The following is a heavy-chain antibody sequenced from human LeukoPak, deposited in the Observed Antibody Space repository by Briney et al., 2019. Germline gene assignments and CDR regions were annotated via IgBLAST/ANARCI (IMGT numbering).Heavy chain of an antibody. CDR3: ASSVGSSSYYYYYMDV. Sequence: ASVKVSCKASGGTFSSYAISWVRQAPGQGLEWMGGIIPIFGTANYAQKFQGRVTITTDESTSTAYMELSSLRSEDTAVCYCASSVGSSSYYYYYMDVWGKGTTVTVSS. D-gene: IGHD6-6*01. V-gene: IGHV1-69*05. J-gene: IGHJ6*03. CDR1: GGTFSSYA. CDR2: IIPIFGTA.